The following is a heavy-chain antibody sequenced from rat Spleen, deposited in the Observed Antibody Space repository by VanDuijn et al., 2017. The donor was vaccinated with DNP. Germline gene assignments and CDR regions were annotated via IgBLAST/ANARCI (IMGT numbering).Heavy chain of an antibody. CDR1: GFTFSDYN. Sequence: EVQLVESGGGLVQPGRSLKLSCAASGFTFSDYNMAWVRQAPKKGLEWVATISYDGSSTYYRDSVKGRFTISRDNAKSTLYLQMDSLRSEDTATYYCARHGGGDYWGQGVMVTVSS. V-gene: IGHV5-7*01. CDR2: ISYDGSST. CDR3: ARHGGGDY. J-gene: IGHJ2*01.